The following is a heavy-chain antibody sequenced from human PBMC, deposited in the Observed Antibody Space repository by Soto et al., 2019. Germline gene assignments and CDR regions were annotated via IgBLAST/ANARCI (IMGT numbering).Heavy chain of an antibody. CDR3: ARSGDSYYFDY. CDR1: GFTFSRYA. J-gene: IGHJ4*02. V-gene: IGHV3-64*01. D-gene: IGHD3-10*01. CDR2: ISSNGGST. Sequence: EVQLVESGGGLVQPGGSLRLSCAASGFTFSRYAMHWVRQAPGKGLEYVSAISSNGGSTYYANSVKGRFTISRDNSKNTRYLQMGSLRAEEMAVYSCARSGDSYYFDYWGQGTLVTVAS.